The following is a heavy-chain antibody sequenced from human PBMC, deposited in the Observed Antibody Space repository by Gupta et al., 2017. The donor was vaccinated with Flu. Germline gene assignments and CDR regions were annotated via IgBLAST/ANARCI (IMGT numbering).Heavy chain of an antibody. V-gene: IGHV4-34*01. CDR3: ARRVRSTSYPSGWFDP. D-gene: IGHD2-2*01. CDR2: INHSGST. Sequence: PPGKGLEWIGEINHSGSTNYNPSLKSRVTISVDTSKNQFSLKLSSVTAADTAVYYCARRVRSTSYPSGWFDPWGQGTLVTVSS. J-gene: IGHJ5*02.